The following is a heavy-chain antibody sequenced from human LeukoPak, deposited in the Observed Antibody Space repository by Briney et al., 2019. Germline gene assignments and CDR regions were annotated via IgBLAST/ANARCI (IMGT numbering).Heavy chain of an antibody. CDR2: ISGSGGST. J-gene: IGHJ4*02. V-gene: IGHV3-23*01. CDR1: GFTFSSYA. Sequence: GGSLRLSCAASGFTFSSYAMSWVRQAPGKGLEWVSAISGSGGSTYYADSVKGRFTISRDNSKNTLYLQMNSLRAEDTAVYYCAKDGHHSLYYYGSGSYPYYFDYWGQGTLVTVSS. D-gene: IGHD3-10*01. CDR3: AKDGHHSLYYYGSGSYPYYFDY.